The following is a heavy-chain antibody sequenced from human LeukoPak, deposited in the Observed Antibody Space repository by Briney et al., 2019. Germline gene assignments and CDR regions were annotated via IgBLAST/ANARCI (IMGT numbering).Heavy chain of an antibody. Sequence: SETLSLTCTVSGGSISRYYWSWIRQPAGKGQQRIGRIYTSGSTNYNASLKSRVSMSVDTSKNQFSLKLSSVTAADTAVFYCARENSGSYREFDYWGQGTLVTVSS. V-gene: IGHV4-4*07. CDR1: GGSISRYY. J-gene: IGHJ4*02. CDR2: IYTSGST. CDR3: ARENSGSYREFDY. D-gene: IGHD1-26*01.